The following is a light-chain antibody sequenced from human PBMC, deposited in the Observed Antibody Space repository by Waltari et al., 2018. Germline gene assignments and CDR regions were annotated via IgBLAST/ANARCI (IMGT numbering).Light chain of an antibody. J-gene: IGKJ1*01. V-gene: IGKV3-20*01. CDR3: QHYVTLPAT. CDR2: DAS. Sequence: SCRARQSVGKSLAWYQHKPGQAPRLLIYDASSRATGIPDRFSGSGSGTDFSLTISRLEPEDFSVYYCQHYVTLPATFGQGTKVEV. CDR1: QSVGKS.